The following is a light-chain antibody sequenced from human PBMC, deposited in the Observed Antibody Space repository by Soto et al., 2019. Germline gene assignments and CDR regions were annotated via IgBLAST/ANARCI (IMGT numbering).Light chain of an antibody. CDR3: SSYTSNTLYV. CDR2: DVS. J-gene: IGLJ1*01. Sequence: SELNQPASVYRSPGHSITISCTGTTNDVGNYNYVSWYQQHPGKAPKLMIYDVSNRPSGVSNRFSGSKSGNTASLTISGLQAEDEADYYCSSYTSNTLYVFGGGTKVTVL. V-gene: IGLV2-14*03. CDR1: TNDVGNYNY.